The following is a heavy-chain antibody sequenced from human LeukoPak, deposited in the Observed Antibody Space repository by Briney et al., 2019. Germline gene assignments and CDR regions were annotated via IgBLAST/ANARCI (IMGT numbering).Heavy chain of an antibody. D-gene: IGHD3-3*01. CDR1: GGSISSGDYY. Sequence: PSQTLSLTCTVSGGSISSGDYYWSWISQPPGKGLEWIGYIYYSGSTYYNPSLKSRVTISVDTSKNQFSLKLSSVTAADTAVYYCARKRRPNTYYDFWSGSDYFDYWGQGTLVTVSS. CDR2: IYYSGST. CDR3: ARKRRPNTYYDFWSGSDYFDY. J-gene: IGHJ4*02. V-gene: IGHV4-30-4*01.